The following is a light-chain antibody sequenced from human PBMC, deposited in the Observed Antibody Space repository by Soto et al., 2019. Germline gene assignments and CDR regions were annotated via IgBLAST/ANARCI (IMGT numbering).Light chain of an antibody. CDR3: QQYSSYWT. CDR1: QDLDKW. CDR2: KSS. J-gene: IGKJ1*01. V-gene: IGKV1-5*03. Sequence: ILMSQSPSSLSASVGDRVTITCRASQDLDKWLAWYQQKPGKAPNLLIYKSSTLREGVPSRFSGFGSGTEYILTISVLPPDYFGTYYCQQYSSYWTFGQGTNVDIK.